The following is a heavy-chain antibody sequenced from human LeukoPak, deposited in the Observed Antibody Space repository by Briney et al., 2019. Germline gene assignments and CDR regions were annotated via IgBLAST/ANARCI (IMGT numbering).Heavy chain of an antibody. CDR1: GGSISGSSPY. CDR2: ISDSGST. Sequence: SETLSLTCTVSGGSISGSSPYWGWIRQPPGKGLEWVGTISDSGSTFYSPSLRGRVTISVDTSRKQCSLNLSSVTATDTAVYYCARHTSGTMFSYWGQGTLVTVSS. D-gene: IGHD1-1*01. J-gene: IGHJ4*02. V-gene: IGHV4-39*01. CDR3: ARHTSGTMFSY.